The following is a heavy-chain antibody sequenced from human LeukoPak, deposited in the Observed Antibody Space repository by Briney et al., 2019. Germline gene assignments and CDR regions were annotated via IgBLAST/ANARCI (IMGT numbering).Heavy chain of an antibody. CDR3: AKDRGIISDY. Sequence: PGGSLRLSCVVSGFTFSSYSMSWVRQAPGKGLEWVSAISGSGDSTYYADSVKGRFTISRDNSKNTLHLQMNSLRVEDAAVYYCAKDRGIISDYWGQGTLVTVSS. D-gene: IGHD3-10*01. CDR1: GFTFSSYS. CDR2: ISGSGDST. J-gene: IGHJ4*02. V-gene: IGHV3-23*01.